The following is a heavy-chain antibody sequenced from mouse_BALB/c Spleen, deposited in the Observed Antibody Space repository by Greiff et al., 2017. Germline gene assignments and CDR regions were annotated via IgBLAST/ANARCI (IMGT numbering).Heavy chain of an antibody. D-gene: IGHD3-1*01. CDR2: IDPSDSET. V-gene: IGHV1S127*01. CDR1: GYSFTSYW. CDR3: ARSGDSRAMDY. Sequence: QVQLQQSGPQLVRPGASVKISCKASGYSFTSYWMHWVKQRPGQGLEWIGMIDPSDSETRLNQKFKDKATLTVDKYSSTAYMQLSSPTSEDSAVYYCARSGDSRAMDYWGQGTSVTVSS. J-gene: IGHJ4*01.